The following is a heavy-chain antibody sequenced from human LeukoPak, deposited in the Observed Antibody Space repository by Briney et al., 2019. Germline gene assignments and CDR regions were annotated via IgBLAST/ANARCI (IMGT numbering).Heavy chain of an antibody. CDR2: IRYDGYNT. Sequence: PGGSVRLSCAASGFIFSNHGMHWVRQAPGKGLEWVAFIRYDGYNTYYADSVKGRFTISRDNSKNTLYLQMNSLRAEDTAVYYCARERVVGVSDYWGQGTLVTVSS. CDR3: ARERVVGVSDY. CDR1: GFIFSNHG. J-gene: IGHJ4*02. D-gene: IGHD1-26*01. V-gene: IGHV3-30*02.